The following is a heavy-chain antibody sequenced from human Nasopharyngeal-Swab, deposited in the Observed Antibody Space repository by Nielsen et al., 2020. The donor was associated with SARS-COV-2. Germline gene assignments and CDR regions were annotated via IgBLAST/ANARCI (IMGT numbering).Heavy chain of an antibody. Sequence: GESLKISCAASGFTFNSHGMHWVRQAPGKGLEWVSVIYSGGTTYYADSVKGRFTISRDNSKNTLYLQMNSLRAEDTAVYYCARALEYSSSSWDYWGQGTLVTVSS. CDR3: ARALEYSSSSWDY. J-gene: IGHJ4*02. CDR1: GFTFNSHG. CDR2: IYSGGTT. V-gene: IGHV3-53*01. D-gene: IGHD6-6*01.